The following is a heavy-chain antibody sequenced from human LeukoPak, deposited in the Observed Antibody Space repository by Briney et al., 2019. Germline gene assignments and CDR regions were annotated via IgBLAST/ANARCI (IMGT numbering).Heavy chain of an antibody. D-gene: IGHD1-7*01. CDR1: GFTFSSYA. CDR3: AKDNAGRTITGTNTN. V-gene: IGHV3-23*01. CDR2: ISGSGGST. J-gene: IGHJ4*02. Sequence: GGSLRLSCAASGFTFSSYAMSWVRQAPGKGLEWVSAISGSGGSTYYADYVKGRFTISRDNSKNTLYLQMNSLRAEDTAVYYCAKDNAGRTITGTNTNWGQGTLVTVSS.